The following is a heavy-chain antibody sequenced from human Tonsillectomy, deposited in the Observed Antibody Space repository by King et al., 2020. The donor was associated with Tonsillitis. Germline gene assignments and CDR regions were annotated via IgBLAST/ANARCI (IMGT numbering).Heavy chain of an antibody. CDR2: ISSSGGST. D-gene: IGHD4-17*01. CDR3: ANRQTTVPRGVDFDY. Sequence: VQLVESGGGLVQPGGSLRLSCAASGFTFRTYGMTWVRQAPGKGLEWVSSISSSGGSTYYADSVKGRFTISRDNSKNTLYLQMNSLRAEDTAVFYCANRQTTVPRGVDFDYWGQGTLVTVSS. V-gene: IGHV3-23*04. CDR1: GFTFRTYG. J-gene: IGHJ4*02.